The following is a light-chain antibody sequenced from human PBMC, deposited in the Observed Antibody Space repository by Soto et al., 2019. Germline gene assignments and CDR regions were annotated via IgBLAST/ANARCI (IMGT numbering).Light chain of an antibody. CDR3: SSYTTTNTYV. Sequence: QSALTQPASVSGSPGQSITISCTGTSSDVGGYNYVSWYQQHPGKAPKLMIYEVSNRPSGVSNRFSGSKSGNTASLTVSGLQAEDEADYYCSSYTTTNTYVFGTGIKLTVL. CDR1: SSDVGGYNY. CDR2: EVS. V-gene: IGLV2-14*01. J-gene: IGLJ1*01.